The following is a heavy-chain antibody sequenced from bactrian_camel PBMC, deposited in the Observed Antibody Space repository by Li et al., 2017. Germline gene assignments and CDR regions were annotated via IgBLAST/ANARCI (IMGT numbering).Heavy chain of an antibody. Sequence: HVQLVESGGGSVQAGGTMRLSCALSGHINAMYCMGWFRQAPGKEREGVASITTHGDIRYADSVKGRFTISRDNAKNTLYLQLNSLKIEDTAMYYRAKGMYGGSPAPGQGTQVTVS. J-gene: IGHJ4*01. D-gene: IGHD6*01. V-gene: IGHV3S1*01. CDR1: GHINAMYC. CDR2: ITTHGDIR.